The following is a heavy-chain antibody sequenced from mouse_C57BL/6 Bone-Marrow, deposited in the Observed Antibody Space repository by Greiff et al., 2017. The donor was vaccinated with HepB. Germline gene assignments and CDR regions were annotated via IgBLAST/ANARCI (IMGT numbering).Heavy chain of an antibody. Sequence: EVMLVESGGGLVKPGGSLKLSCAASGFTFSSYAMSWVRQTPEKRLEWVATISDGGSYTYYPDNVKGRFTISRDNAKNNRYLQMSQLKSEDTAMYYCARFYYDYSFDYWGQGTTLTVSS. CDR1: GFTFSSYA. J-gene: IGHJ2*01. CDR3: ARFYYDYSFDY. V-gene: IGHV5-4*03. D-gene: IGHD2-4*01. CDR2: ISDGGSYT.